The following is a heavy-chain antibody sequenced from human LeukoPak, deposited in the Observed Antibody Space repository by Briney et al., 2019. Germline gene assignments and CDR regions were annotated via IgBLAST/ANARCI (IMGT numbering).Heavy chain of an antibody. CDR3: AKDLRYYGSGSYLGFDY. J-gene: IGHJ4*02. CDR2: ISYDGSNK. Sequence: GGSLRLSCAASGFTFSSYGMHWVRQAPGKGLEWVAGISYDGSNKYYADSVKGRFTISRDNSKNTLYLQMTSLSAEDTAVYYCAKDLRYYGSGSYLGFDYWGQGTLVTVSS. V-gene: IGHV3-30*18. CDR1: GFTFSSYG. D-gene: IGHD3-10*01.